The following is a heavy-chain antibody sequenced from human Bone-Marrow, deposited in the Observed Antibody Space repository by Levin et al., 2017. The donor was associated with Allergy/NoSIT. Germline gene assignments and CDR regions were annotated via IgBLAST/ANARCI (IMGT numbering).Heavy chain of an antibody. CDR2: ISYDGSKK. Sequence: GGSLRLSCAASGFTFSSFAMHWVRQAPGKGLEWVAAISYDGSKKYYADSVKGRFTISRDNSENTEYLEMNSLRSDDTAMYYCARDRTSGYTYGHFDHWGQGTLVTVSS. CDR3: ARDRTSGYTYGHFDH. V-gene: IGHV3-30*04. CDR1: GFTFSSFA. J-gene: IGHJ5*02. D-gene: IGHD5-18*01.